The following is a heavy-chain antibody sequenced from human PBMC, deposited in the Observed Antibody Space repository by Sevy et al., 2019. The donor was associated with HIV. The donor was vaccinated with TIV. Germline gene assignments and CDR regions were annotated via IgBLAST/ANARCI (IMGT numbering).Heavy chain of an antibody. CDR2: IIPIFGTA. J-gene: IGHJ6*02. D-gene: IGHD2-15*01. CDR3: ARGERVVVVAHYYGMDV. Sequence: ASVKVSCKASGGTFSSYAISWVRQAPGQGLEWMGGIIPIFGTANYAQKFQGRVTITADESTSTAYMELSSLRSEDTAVYYCARGERVVVVAHYYGMDVWGQGTTVTVSS. CDR1: GGTFSSYA. V-gene: IGHV1-69*13.